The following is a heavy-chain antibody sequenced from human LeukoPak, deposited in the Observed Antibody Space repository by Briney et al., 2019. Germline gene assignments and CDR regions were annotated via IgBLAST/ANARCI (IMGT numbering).Heavy chain of an antibody. Sequence: GGSLRLSCAASGFTFSNYAMNWVRQAPGKGLEYVSLISSNGGTTYYADSVKGRFTISRDNSKNTLYLQMISLRVEDTAVYYLGKDLRQHYYGSGSYLSYFDYWGQGTLVTVSS. CDR1: GFTFSNYA. V-gene: IGHV3-64D*06. CDR3: GKDLRQHYYGSGSYLSYFDY. CDR2: ISSNGGTT. D-gene: IGHD3-10*01. J-gene: IGHJ4*02.